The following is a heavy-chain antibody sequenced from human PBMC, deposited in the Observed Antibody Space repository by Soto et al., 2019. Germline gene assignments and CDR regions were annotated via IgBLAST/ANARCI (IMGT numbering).Heavy chain of an antibody. J-gene: IGHJ6*03. CDR1: GFTFSSYG. Sequence: GGSLRLSCAASGFTFSSYGMHWVRQAPGKGLEWVAVISYDGSNKYYADSVKGRFTISRDNSKNTLYLQMNSLRAEDTAVYYCAKDVDTGYYYYYYMDVWGKGTTVTVSS. D-gene: IGHD5-18*01. CDR3: AKDVDTGYYYYYYMDV. V-gene: IGHV3-30*18. CDR2: ISYDGSNK.